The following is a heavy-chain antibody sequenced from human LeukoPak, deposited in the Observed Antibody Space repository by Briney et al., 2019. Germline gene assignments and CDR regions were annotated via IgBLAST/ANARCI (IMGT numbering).Heavy chain of an antibody. V-gene: IGHV3-15*01. CDR3: TTIYDFWSGGFDY. D-gene: IGHD3-3*01. J-gene: IGHJ4*02. CDR1: GFTFSNAW. CDR2: IKSKTDGRTT. Sequence: GGSLRLSCAASGFTFSNAWMSWVRQAPGKGLEWVGRIKSKTDGRTTDYAAPVKCRFTISRDDSKNTLYLQMNSLKTEDTAVYYCTTIYDFWSGGFDYWGQGTLVTVSS.